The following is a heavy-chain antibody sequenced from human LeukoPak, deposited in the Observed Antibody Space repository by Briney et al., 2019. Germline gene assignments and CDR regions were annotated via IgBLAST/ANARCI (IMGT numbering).Heavy chain of an antibody. CDR2: ISGSGGST. CDR1: GLTFSNYA. Sequence: GGSLRLSCAASGLTFSNYAMSWVRQAPGKGLEWVSAISGSGGSTYYADSVKGRFTISRDNSKNTLYLQMNSLRAEDTAVYYCAKDTSYSSGWYFQHWGQGTLVTVSS. V-gene: IGHV3-23*01. CDR3: AKDTSYSSGWYFQH. D-gene: IGHD6-19*01. J-gene: IGHJ1*01.